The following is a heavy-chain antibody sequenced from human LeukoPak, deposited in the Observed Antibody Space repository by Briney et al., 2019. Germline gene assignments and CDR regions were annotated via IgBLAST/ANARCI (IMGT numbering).Heavy chain of an antibody. Sequence: SETLSLTRAVSVGSIISYYWSWMRQPAGKGLECIGRLYTSGSTNYNPAVKGRVNMSVDTSKTQFSLKLSSVTAADTAVYYCAGFMVAVAVGGYYYYYIDVWGKGTTVTISS. V-gene: IGHV4-4*07. J-gene: IGHJ6*03. D-gene: IGHD6-19*01. CDR2: LYTSGST. CDR3: AGFMVAVAVGGYYYYYIDV. CDR1: VGSIISYY.